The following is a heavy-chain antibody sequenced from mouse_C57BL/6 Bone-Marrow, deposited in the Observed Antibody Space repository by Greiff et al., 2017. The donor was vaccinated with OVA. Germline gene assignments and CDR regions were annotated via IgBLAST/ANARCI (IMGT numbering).Heavy chain of an antibody. Sequence: QVQLQQPGAELVKPGASVKLSCKASGYTFTSYWMHWVKQRPGQGLEWIGMIHPNSGSTNYNEKFKSKATLTVDKSSSTAYMQPSSLTSEDSAVYYCARVYDGYPYWYFDVWGTGTTVTVSS. CDR3: ARVYDGYPYWYFDV. CDR1: GYTFTSYW. V-gene: IGHV1-64*01. CDR2: IHPNSGST. D-gene: IGHD2-3*01. J-gene: IGHJ1*03.